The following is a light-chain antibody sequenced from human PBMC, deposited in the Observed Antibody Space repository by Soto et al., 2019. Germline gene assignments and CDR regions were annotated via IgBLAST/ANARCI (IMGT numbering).Light chain of an antibody. CDR3: SSYTSSSTPSV. CDR1: SSDVGGYNY. CDR2: DVS. J-gene: IGLJ1*01. Sequence: QSVLTQPASVSGSPGQSITISCTGTSSDVGGYNYVSWYQQHPGKAPKFMIYDVSNRPSGVSNRFSGSKSGNTASLTISGLQAEDEADYYCSSYTSSSTPSVFGTGTKVTVL. V-gene: IGLV2-14*01.